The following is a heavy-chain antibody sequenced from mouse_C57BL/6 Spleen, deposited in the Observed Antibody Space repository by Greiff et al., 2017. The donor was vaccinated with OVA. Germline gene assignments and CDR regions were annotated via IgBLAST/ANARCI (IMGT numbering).Heavy chain of an antibody. V-gene: IGHV1-15*01. Sequence: VKLMESGAELVRPGASVTLSCKASGYTFTDYEMHWVKQTPVHGLEWIGAIDPETGGTAYNQKFKGKAILTADKSSSTAYMELRSLTSEDSAVYYCTRGTPKDYWGQGTTLTVSS. D-gene: IGHD1-3*01. CDR3: TRGTPKDY. CDR1: GYTFTDYE. CDR2: IDPETGGT. J-gene: IGHJ2*01.